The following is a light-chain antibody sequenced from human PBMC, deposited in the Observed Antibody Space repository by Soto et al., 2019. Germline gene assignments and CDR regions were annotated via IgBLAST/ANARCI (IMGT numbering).Light chain of an antibody. CDR1: QSVSCN. Sequence: IVMTQSPATLSVSPRERATLSCGASQSVSCNLAWYQQKPGQAPSLLIYGASTRATGIPIRFSGRGYGTDFNLTISRLPSDDFAVYYCNQYHGWPPWTFGQGTKVEVK. CDR2: GAS. CDR3: NQYHGWPPWT. V-gene: IGKV3-15*01. J-gene: IGKJ1*01.